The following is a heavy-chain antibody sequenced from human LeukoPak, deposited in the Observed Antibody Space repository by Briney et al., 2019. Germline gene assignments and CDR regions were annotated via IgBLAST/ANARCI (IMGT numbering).Heavy chain of an antibody. J-gene: IGHJ4*02. Sequence: SETLSLTWSVSIFSTSSGYYWGWIRQPPGKGLEWIGSIYHSGSTYYNPSLKSRLTISVDTSKNQFSLKLSSVTAADTAVYYCARRGVIAARLFDYWGQGTLVTVSS. CDR3: ARRGVIAARLFDY. V-gene: IGHV4-38-2*01. CDR1: IFSTSSGYY. CDR2: IYHSGST. D-gene: IGHD6-6*01.